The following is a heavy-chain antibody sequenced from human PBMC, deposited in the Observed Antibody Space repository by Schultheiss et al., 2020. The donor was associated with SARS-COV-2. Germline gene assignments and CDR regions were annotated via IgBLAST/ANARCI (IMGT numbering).Heavy chain of an antibody. CDR3: ARAWGRGYYFDY. J-gene: IGHJ4*02. D-gene: IGHD3-16*01. V-gene: IGHV4-4*07. CDR2: IYTSGST. CDR1: GGSISSYY. Sequence: GSLRLSCTVSGGSISSYYWSWIRQPAGKGLEWIGRIYTSGSTNYNPSLKSRVTISVDTSKNQFSLKLSSVTAADTAVFYCARAWGRGYYFDYWGQGTLVTVSS.